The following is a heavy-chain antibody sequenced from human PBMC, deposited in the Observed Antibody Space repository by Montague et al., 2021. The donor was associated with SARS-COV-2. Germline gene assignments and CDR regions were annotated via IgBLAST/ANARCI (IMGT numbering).Heavy chain of an antibody. CDR3: AREGAGDWYFDL. CDR1: GGSISSSSYY. V-gene: IGHV4-39*02. D-gene: IGHD4/OR15-4a*01. J-gene: IGHJ2*01. CDR2: IYYSGTT. Sequence: SESLSLTCTVSGGSISSSSYYWGWIRQPPGKGPEWIGSIYYSGTTFYNPSLRSRVTMSVDTSKNQSSLRLSSVTAADTAVFYCAREGAGDWYFDLWGRGTLVTVSS.